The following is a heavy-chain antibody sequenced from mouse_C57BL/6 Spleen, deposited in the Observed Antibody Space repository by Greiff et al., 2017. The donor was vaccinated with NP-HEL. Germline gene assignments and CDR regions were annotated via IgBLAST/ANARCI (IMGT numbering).Heavy chain of an antibody. Sequence: QVQLQQPGAELVRPGSSVKLSCKASGYTFTSYWMDWVKQMPGQGLEWIGNIYPSDSETHYNQKFKDKATLTVDKSSSTAYMQLSSLTSEDSAVYYCARGRGYDGYFFAYWGQGTLVTVSA. J-gene: IGHJ3*01. V-gene: IGHV1-61*01. D-gene: IGHD2-3*01. CDR2: IYPSDSET. CDR1: GYTFTSYW. CDR3: ARGRGYDGYFFAY.